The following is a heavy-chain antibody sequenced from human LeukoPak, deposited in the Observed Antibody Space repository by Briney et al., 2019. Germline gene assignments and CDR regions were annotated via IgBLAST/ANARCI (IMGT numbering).Heavy chain of an antibody. CDR1: GFTFSSYG. CDR2: ISYDGSNK. Sequence: GGSLRLSCAASGFTFSSYGMHWVRQAPGKGLEWVAVISYDGSNKYYADSVKGRFTISRDNSKNTLYLQMNSLRAEDTAVYYCAKSADRSSTSCPKLYYYYGMDVWGQGTTVTVSS. D-gene: IGHD2-2*01. J-gene: IGHJ6*02. V-gene: IGHV3-30*18. CDR3: AKSADRSSTSCPKLYYYYGMDV.